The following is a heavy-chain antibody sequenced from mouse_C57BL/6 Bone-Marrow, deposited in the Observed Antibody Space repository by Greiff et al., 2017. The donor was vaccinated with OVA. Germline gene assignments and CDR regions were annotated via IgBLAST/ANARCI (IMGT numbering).Heavy chain of an antibody. D-gene: IGHD1-1*01. Sequence: VKLQESGPELVKPGASVKISCKASGYAFSSSWMNWVKQRPGKGLEWIGRIYPGDGDTNYNGKFKGKATLTADKSSSTAYMQLSSLTSEDSAVYFCAREGLLLRFYYFDYWGQGTTLTVSS. V-gene: IGHV1-82*01. CDR3: AREGLLLRFYYFDY. CDR2: IYPGDGDT. J-gene: IGHJ2*01. CDR1: GYAFSSSW.